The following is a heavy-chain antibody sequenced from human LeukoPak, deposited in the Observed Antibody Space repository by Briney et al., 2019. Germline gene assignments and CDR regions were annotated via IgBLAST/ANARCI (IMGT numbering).Heavy chain of an antibody. V-gene: IGHV3-7*03. CDR1: GFTFSSFS. CDR2: IKQDGSVK. Sequence: PGGSLRLSCAASGFTFSSFSMIWVRQAPGKGLQWVANIKQDGSVKYYVDSVKGRFIISRDNAKNSLYLQMNSLRAEDTAVYNCARIGYSSSSLDFWGRGTLVTVSS. J-gene: IGHJ4*02. D-gene: IGHD6-6*01. CDR3: ARIGYSSSSLDF.